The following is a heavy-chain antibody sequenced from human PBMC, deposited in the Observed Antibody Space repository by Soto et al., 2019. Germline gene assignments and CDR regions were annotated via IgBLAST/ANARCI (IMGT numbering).Heavy chain of an antibody. D-gene: IGHD6-19*01. V-gene: IGHV4-59*08. Sequence: SETLSLTCTVSGVFISSYYWSWIRQPPGKGLEWIGYIYYSGSTNYNPSLKSRVTISVDTSKNQFSLKLSSVTAADTAVYYCARHWDSSGLEDYFDYWGQGTLVTVSS. J-gene: IGHJ4*02. CDR1: GVFISSYY. CDR2: IYYSGST. CDR3: ARHWDSSGLEDYFDY.